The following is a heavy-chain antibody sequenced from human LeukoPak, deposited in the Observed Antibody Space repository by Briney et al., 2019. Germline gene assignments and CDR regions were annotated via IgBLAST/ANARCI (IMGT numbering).Heavy chain of an antibody. CDR2: VIPIFGTA. D-gene: IGHD4-17*01. V-gene: IGHV1-69*05. CDR3: ARAPMTTVNYYYYMDV. CDR1: GGTFSSYA. J-gene: IGHJ6*03. Sequence: PGKCSSQASGGTFSSYAITWGGPAPGQGLEWRGGVIPIFGTANYAQKFQGRVTITTDESTSTAYMELSSLRSEDTAVYYCARAPMTTVNYYYYMDVWGKGTTVTVSS.